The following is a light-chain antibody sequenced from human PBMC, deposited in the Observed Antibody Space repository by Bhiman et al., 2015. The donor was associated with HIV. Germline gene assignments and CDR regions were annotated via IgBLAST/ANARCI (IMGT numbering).Light chain of an antibody. Sequence: QSALTQPAFVSGSLGQSITISCTGTSSDIGSWNFVSWFQQYPGKAPKVMIFDVSNRPSGVSNRFSGSKSGNTASLTISGLQAEDEADYYCSSYTSSSVVFGGGTKLTVL. J-gene: IGLJ2*01. CDR3: SSYTSSSVV. CDR2: DVS. CDR1: SSDIGSWNF. V-gene: IGLV2-14*03.